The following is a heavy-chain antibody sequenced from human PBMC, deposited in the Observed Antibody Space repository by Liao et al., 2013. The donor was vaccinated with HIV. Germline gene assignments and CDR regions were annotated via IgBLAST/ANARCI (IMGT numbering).Heavy chain of an antibody. D-gene: IGHD4-17*01. CDR2: VYSRGTS. CDR1: GASISSGEYF. J-gene: IGHJ5*02. V-gene: IGHV4-30-4*08. Sequence: QVQLQESGPGLVKPSQTLSLTCTVSGASISSGEYFWSWIRQSPGKGLEWIGYVYSRGTSYHNPSLTSRIDISLDTSRNQFSLRLNSVTAADTAVYYCARASHPYGDYRNWFDPSGSGNPGHRLL. CDR3: ARASHPYGDYRNWFDP.